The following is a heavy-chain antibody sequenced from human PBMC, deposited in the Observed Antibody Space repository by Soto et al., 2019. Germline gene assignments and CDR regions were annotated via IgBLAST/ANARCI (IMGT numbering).Heavy chain of an antibody. Sequence: ASVKVSCKASGFTFTKFDTNWVRQATGQGLEWMGWMNPNSGNTGYAQKFQGRVTMTRNTSITTAYMELSTLRSEDTAVYYCVRGDYGDYSHWFDPWGQGTRVTVS. D-gene: IGHD4-17*01. CDR3: VRGDYGDYSHWFDP. CDR2: MNPNSGNT. V-gene: IGHV1-8*01. J-gene: IGHJ5*02. CDR1: GFTFTKFD.